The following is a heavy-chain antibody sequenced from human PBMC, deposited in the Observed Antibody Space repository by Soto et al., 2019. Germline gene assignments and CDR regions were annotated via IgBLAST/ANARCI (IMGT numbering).Heavy chain of an antibody. CDR1: GGSISSYY. CDR3: ARVMTNLNPPNKRPSYYFDY. CDR2: IYYSGST. V-gene: IGHV4-59*01. D-gene: IGHD2-8*01. Sequence: PSETLSLTCTVSGGSISSYYWSWIRQPPGKGLERIGYIYYSGSTNYNPSLKSRVTISVDTSKNQFSLKLSSVTAADTAVYYCARVMTNLNPPNKRPSYYFDYWGQGTLVTVSS. J-gene: IGHJ4*02.